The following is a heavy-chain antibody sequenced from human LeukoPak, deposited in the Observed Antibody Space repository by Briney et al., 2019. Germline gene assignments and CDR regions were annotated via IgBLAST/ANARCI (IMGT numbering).Heavy chain of an antibody. CDR3: ARVTYYHILTGNYSGGDFVH. CDR2: ANPNSGNT. J-gene: IGHJ4*02. CDR1: GYTFTSYD. D-gene: IGHD3-9*01. V-gene: IGHV1-8*01. Sequence: ASVKVSCKASGYTFTSYDINWVRQATGQGLERMGWANPNSGNTGYAQNIQGRVTMTRDTSTSTAYMELSSLRSEDTAVYYCARVTYYHILTGNYSGGDFVHWGGERWSLS.